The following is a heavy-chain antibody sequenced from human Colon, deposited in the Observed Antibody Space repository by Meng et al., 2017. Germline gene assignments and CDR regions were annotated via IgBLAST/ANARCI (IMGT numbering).Heavy chain of an antibody. D-gene: IGHD3-9*01. CDR3: ASGPVGYDILTGYYGPDY. J-gene: IGHJ4*01. Sequence: SETLSLTCTVSGGSISSGSYYWSWIRQPAGKGLEWIGRIYTSGSTNYNPSLKSRVTISVDTSKNQFSLRLSSVTAADTAVYYCASGPVGYDILTGYYGPDYWGQGTRVTVSS. CDR2: IYTSGST. V-gene: IGHV4-61*02. CDR1: GGSISSGSYY.